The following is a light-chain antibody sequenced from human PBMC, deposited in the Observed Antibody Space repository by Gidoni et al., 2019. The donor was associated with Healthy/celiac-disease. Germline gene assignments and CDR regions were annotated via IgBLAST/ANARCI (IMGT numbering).Light chain of an antibody. V-gene: IGLV2-14*03. CDR1: RSDVGCYIY. CDR2: DVM. CDR3: SSYTSSSTSWV. Sequence: QSALTQPASVSGSPGPSITISCTGTRSDVGCYIYVSWYQQPPGKAHKLMNYDVMNRPSGVSNRFSGSKSGNTTSLTISGLQAEGEADYYCSSYTSSSTSWVFGGGTKLTVL. J-gene: IGLJ3*02.